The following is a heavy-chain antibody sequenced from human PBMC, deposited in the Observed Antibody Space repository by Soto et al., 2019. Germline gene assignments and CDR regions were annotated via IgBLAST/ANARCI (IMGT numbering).Heavy chain of an antibody. D-gene: IGHD6-19*01. J-gene: IGHJ3*02. CDR2: ISWNSGHI. V-gene: IGHV3-9*01. CDR1: GFTFENYA. CDR3: AKDMYSGLYAFDI. Sequence: EVLLVESGGGLVQPGRSLRLSCAASGFTFENYAMHWVRQAPGKGLEWVSGISWNSGHIGYADSVRGRFTISRDSAKKSVYLQMDSLRADDTALYYCAKDMYSGLYAFDIWGQGTMVTVSS.